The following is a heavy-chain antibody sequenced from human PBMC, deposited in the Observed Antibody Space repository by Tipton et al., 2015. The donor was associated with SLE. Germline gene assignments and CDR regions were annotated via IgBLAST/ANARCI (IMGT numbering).Heavy chain of an antibody. V-gene: IGHV1-18*01. J-gene: IGHJ6*02. CDR3: PRRGILVQGVVTRHCWDVAL. D-gene: IGHD3-10*01. Sequence: QVQLVQSGAEVKKPGASVKVSCKASGYPFSSFGFFWVRQAPGQGLEYMGWITAYNGNTKYAQKFQGRVTMTTDTSTSTAFMELRSLRSDDTAVYYCPRRGILVQGVVTRHCWDVALGGRGTAVT. CDR2: ITAYNGNT. CDR1: GYPFSSFG.